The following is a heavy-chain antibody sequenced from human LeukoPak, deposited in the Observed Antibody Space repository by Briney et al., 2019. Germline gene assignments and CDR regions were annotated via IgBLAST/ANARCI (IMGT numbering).Heavy chain of an antibody. Sequence: PGGSLRLSCAASGFTFSSYAMSWARQAPGKGLEWVSAISGSGGSTYYADSVKGRFTISRDNSKNTLYLQMNSLRAEDTAVYYCAKSPPPPYYYDSSGPRIVGYYGMDVWGQGTTVTVSS. CDR2: ISGSGGST. V-gene: IGHV3-23*01. J-gene: IGHJ6*02. D-gene: IGHD3-22*01. CDR3: AKSPPPPYYYDSSGPRIVGYYGMDV. CDR1: GFTFSSYA.